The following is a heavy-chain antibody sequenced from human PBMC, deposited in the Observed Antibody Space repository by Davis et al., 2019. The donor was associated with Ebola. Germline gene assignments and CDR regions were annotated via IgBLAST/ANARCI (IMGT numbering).Heavy chain of an antibody. CDR2: ISAYNGNT. D-gene: IGHD6-13*01. CDR1: GYIFTSND. V-gene: IGHV1-18*01. Sequence: ASVKVSCKASGYIFTSNDINWVRQAPGQGLEWMGWISAYNGNTNYAQKLQGRVTMTTDTSTSTAYMELRSLRSDDTAVYYCARVRIAAAGTFIPLGDWGQGTLVTVSS. CDR3: ARVRIAAAGTFIPLGD. J-gene: IGHJ4*02.